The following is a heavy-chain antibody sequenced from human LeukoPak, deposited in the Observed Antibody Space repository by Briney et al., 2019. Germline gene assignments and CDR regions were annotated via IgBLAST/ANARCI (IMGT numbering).Heavy chain of an antibody. V-gene: IGHV3-30*03. J-gene: IGHJ6*03. CDR2: ISYDGSNK. CDR3: ARDHCSSTSCYVYYYYMDV. CDR1: GFTFSSYG. Sequence: PGGSLRLSCAASGFTFSSYGMHWVRQAPGKGLEWVAVISYDGSNKYYADSVKGRFTISRDNSKNTLYLQMNSLRAEDTAVYYCARDHCSSTSCYVYYYYMDVWGKGTTVTVSS. D-gene: IGHD2-2*01.